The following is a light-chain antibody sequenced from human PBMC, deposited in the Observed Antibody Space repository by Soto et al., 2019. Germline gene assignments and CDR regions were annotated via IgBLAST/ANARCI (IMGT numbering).Light chain of an antibody. CDR2: GAT. Sequence: NFMLTQPHSVSESPGKTVTISCTRTSGSIASNYVQWYQQRPDSAPATLIYGATLRPSGVPDRFSGSIDSSSNSASLTISGLQIEDEADYYCQSYGVFGGRTKLTVL. V-gene: IGLV6-57*04. J-gene: IGLJ2*01. CDR1: SGSIASNY. CDR3: QSYGV.